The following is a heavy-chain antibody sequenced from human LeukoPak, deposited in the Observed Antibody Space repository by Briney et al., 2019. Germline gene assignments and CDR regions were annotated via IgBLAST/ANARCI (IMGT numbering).Heavy chain of an antibody. Sequence: PGGSLRLSCAASGFTFSSYSMNWVRQAPGKGLEWVSSISSSSSYIYYADSVKGRFTISRDNAKNSLYLQMNSLRAEDTAVYYCARVLRSSSVVRPYGMDVWGQGTTVTVSS. CDR3: ARVLRSSSVVRPYGMDV. J-gene: IGHJ6*02. V-gene: IGHV3-21*01. CDR2: ISSSSSYI. D-gene: IGHD2-2*01. CDR1: GFTFSSYS.